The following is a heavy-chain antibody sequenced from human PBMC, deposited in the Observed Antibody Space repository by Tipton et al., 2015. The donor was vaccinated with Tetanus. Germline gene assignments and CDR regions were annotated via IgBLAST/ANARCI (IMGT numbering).Heavy chain of an antibody. V-gene: IGHV4-61*08. D-gene: IGHD3-3*01. J-gene: IGHJ4*02. CDR1: GASVSSGGYY. CDR3: ARAYDFWSGRLDF. CDR2: ASYSGSS. Sequence: TLSLTCTVSGASVSSGGYYWSWIRQPPGKGLEWIGYASYSGSSNYNPSLKSRVIISIDASKNQFSLKLSSVAAADTAVYYCARAYDFWSGRLDFWGQGTLVTVSS.